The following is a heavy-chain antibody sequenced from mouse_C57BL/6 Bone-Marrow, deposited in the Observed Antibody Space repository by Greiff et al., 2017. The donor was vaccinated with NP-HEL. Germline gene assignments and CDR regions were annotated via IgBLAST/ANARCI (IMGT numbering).Heavy chain of an antibody. J-gene: IGHJ3*01. Sequence: VHVKQSGAELVKPGASVKLSCTASGFNIKDYYMHWVKQRTEQGLEWIGRIDPEDGETKYAPKFQGKATITADTSSNTAYLQLSSLTSEDTAVYYCAVLGVITTVVKFAYWGQGTLVTVSA. CDR3: AVLGVITTVVKFAY. CDR1: GFNIKDYY. V-gene: IGHV14-2*01. CDR2: IDPEDGET. D-gene: IGHD1-1*01.